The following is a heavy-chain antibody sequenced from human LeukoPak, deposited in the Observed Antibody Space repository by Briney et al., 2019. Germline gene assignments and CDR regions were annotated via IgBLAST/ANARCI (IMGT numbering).Heavy chain of an antibody. J-gene: IGHJ4*02. CDR3: ARGANRVFDY. D-gene: IGHD1-14*01. CDR1: GDSVSSSTDA. CDR2: TYYRSKWYN. Sequence: SQTLSLTCAISGDSVSSSTDAWNWIRQSPSRGLEWLGRTYYRSKWYNDYAVSVESRITINPDTSKNQFSLQLNSVTPGDTAVYYCARGANRVFDYWGQRTLVTVSS. V-gene: IGHV6-1*01.